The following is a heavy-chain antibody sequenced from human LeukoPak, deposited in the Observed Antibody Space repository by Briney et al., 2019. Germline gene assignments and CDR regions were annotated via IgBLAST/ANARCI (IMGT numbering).Heavy chain of an antibody. Sequence: PGGTLRLSCAASGLTFSSYGMNWVRQAPGKGLEWVSTIRNSGSSTSYADSVKGRFTISRDNSKNTLYLQLNSLRADDTALYYCAKQSHDYGGYMDFWGQGTLVTVSS. CDR2: IRNSGSST. D-gene: IGHD4-17*01. V-gene: IGHV3-23*01. CDR1: GLTFSSYG. CDR3: AKQSHDYGGYMDF. J-gene: IGHJ4*02.